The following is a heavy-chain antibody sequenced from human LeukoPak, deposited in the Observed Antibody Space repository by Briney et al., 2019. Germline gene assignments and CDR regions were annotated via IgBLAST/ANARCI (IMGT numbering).Heavy chain of an antibody. CDR3: ARQGGGWLIDY. CDR2: IYYSGST. V-gene: IGHV4-59*08. J-gene: IGHJ4*02. Sequence: SETLSLTCTVSGGSISSYYWSWIRQPPGKGLEWIGYIYYSGSTNYNPSPKSRVTITVDTSKNQFSLKLSSVTAADTAVYYCARQGGGWLIDYWGQGTLVTVSS. CDR1: GGSISSYY. D-gene: IGHD6-19*01.